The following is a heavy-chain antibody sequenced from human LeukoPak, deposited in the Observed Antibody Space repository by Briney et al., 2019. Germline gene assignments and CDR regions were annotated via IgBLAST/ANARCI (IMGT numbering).Heavy chain of an antibody. Sequence: GASVKVSCEASGYTSTSYDINWVRRATGQGLEWMGWMNPNSGNTGYAQKFQGRVTMTRNTSISTAYMELSSLRSEDTAVYYCARGRSGRATIFGVVISAYGSGSYRFDYWGQGTLVTVSS. J-gene: IGHJ4*02. CDR2: MNPNSGNT. V-gene: IGHV1-8*01. CDR3: ARGRSGRATIFGVVISAYGSGSYRFDY. CDR1: GYTSTSYD. D-gene: IGHD3-3*01.